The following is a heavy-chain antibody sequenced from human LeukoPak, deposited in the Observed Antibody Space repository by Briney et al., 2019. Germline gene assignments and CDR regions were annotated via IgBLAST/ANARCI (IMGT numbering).Heavy chain of an antibody. D-gene: IGHD6-13*01. CDR3: ARDQGYIDY. CDR1: GGSISSHY. Sequence: SETLSLTYTVSGGSISSHYWSWIRQPPGKGLEWIGYIYYSGSTNYNPSLKSRVTISVDTSKNQFSLKLSSVTAADTAVYYCARDQGYIDYWGQGTLVTVSS. CDR2: IYYSGST. V-gene: IGHV4-59*11. J-gene: IGHJ4*02.